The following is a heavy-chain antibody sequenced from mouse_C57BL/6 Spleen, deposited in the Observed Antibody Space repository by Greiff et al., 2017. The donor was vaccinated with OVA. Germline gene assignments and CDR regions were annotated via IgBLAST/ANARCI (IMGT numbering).Heavy chain of an antibody. Sequence: DVKLVESGPGLVKPSQSLSLTCSVTGYSITSGYYWNWIRQFPGNKLEWMGYISYDGSNNYNPSLKNRISITRDTSKNQFFLKLNSVTTEDTATYYCARDPAWFAYWGQGTLVTVSA. V-gene: IGHV3-6*01. CDR2: ISYDGSN. CDR1: GYSITSGYY. CDR3: ARDPAWFAY. J-gene: IGHJ3*01.